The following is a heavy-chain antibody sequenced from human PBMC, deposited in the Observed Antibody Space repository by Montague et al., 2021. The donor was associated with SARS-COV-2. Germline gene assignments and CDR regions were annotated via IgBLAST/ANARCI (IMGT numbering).Heavy chain of an antibody. J-gene: IGHJ5*02. CDR1: GGSAY. D-gene: IGHD3-9*01. CDR2: VYYKGGP. CDR3: AGAERYFGPLDP. Sequence: SETLSLTCAVSGGSAYWNWIRRPPGKGLEWIGNVYYKGGPTSSPSLRDRVTISLDSPNQVSLRLNYVTAADSAVYYCAGAERYFGPLDPWGLGITVIVSS. V-gene: IGHV4-59*01.